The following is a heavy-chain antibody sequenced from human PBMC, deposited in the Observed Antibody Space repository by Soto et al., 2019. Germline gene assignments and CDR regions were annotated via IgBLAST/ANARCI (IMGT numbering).Heavy chain of an antibody. Sequence: AAVKVSCKASGYTFTGYYIHWVRQAPGQGREGMGWTSPSSLATNYAQRFQGRVTMSRDRATSTVYMELSRLSSEDTAVYYCAREDAESATRFLDYWGQGTVVTVSS. CDR1: GYTFTGYY. CDR3: AREDAESATRFLDY. CDR2: TSPSSLAT. J-gene: IGHJ4*02. V-gene: IGHV1-2*02.